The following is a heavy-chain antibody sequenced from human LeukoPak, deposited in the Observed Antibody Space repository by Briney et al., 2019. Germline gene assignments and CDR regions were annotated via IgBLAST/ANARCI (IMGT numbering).Heavy chain of an antibody. CDR3: ATELYSSSSPRLDY. Sequence: ASVKVSCEVSGYTLTELSMHWVRQAPGKGLEWMGGFDPEDGETIYAQKFQGRVTMTEGTSTDTAYMELSSLRSEDTAVYYCATELYSSSSPRLDYWGQGTLVTVSS. D-gene: IGHD6-13*01. V-gene: IGHV1-24*01. CDR2: FDPEDGET. CDR1: GYTLTELS. J-gene: IGHJ4*02.